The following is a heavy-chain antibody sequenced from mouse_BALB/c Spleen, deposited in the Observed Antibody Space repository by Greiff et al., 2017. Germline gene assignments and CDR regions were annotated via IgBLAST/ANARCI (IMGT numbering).Heavy chain of an antibody. J-gene: IGHJ4*01. Sequence: EVQVVESGGGLVKPGGSLKLSCAASGFTFSSYAMSWVRQTPEKRLEWVASISSGGSTYYPDSVKGRFTISRDNARNILYLQMSSLRSEDTAMYYCASGNFYAMDYWGQGTSVTVSS. D-gene: IGHD2-1*01. CDR3: ASGNFYAMDY. V-gene: IGHV5-6-5*01. CDR2: ISSGGST. CDR1: GFTFSSYA.